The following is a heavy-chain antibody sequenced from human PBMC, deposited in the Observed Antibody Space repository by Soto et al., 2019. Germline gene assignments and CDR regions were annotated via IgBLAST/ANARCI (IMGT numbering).Heavy chain of an antibody. CDR1: GFTFSNYA. J-gene: IGHJ4*02. CDR2: ISGSGGST. V-gene: IGHV3-23*01. CDR3: AKDQGSSWYEIGY. Sequence: EVQLLESGGGLVQPGGSLRLSCAASGFTFSNYAVTWVRQAPGKGLEWVSTISGSGGSTYYAESVKGRFTISRDNSKNTLYLQMNSLRAEDTAVYYCAKDQGSSWYEIGYWGQGTLVTDSS. D-gene: IGHD6-13*01.